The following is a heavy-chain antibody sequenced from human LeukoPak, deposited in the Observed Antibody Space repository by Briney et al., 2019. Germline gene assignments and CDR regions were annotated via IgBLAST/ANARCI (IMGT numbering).Heavy chain of an antibody. CDR2: FYYTGTT. D-gene: IGHD4-17*01. CDR1: GDSTNTYF. Sequence: PPETLSLTCTISGDSTNTYFWSWIRQPPGKGLEWIGYFYYTGTTNYNPSLKSRVTISVDTSKNQFSLKVNSVTAADTGVYYCASKSTDHGELRFDYWGQGTLVTVSS. CDR3: ASKSTDHGELRFDY. V-gene: IGHV4-59*01. J-gene: IGHJ4*02.